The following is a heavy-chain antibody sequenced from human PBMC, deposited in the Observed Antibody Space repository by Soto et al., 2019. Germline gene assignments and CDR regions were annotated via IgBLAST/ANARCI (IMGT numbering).Heavy chain of an antibody. CDR2: IYYSGST. CDR3: AMSPDSSGYYPRRYYYGMDV. Sequence: SETLSLTCTVSGGSISSYYWSWIRQPPGKGLEWIGYIYYSGSTNYNPSLKSRVTISVDTSKNQFSLKLSSVTAADTAVYYCAMSPDSSGYYPRRYYYGMDVWGQGTTVTVSS. V-gene: IGHV4-59*12. CDR1: GGSISSYY. D-gene: IGHD3-22*01. J-gene: IGHJ6*02.